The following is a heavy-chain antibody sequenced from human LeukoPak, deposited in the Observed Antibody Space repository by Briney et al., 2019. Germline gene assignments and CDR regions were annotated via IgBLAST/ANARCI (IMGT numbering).Heavy chain of an antibody. CDR3: AKDLYSYGPFDY. CDR2: ISYDGSNK. CDR1: GFTFSSYG. Sequence: PGGSLRLSCAASGFTFSSYGMHWGGQARGKGLEWVAVISYDGSNKYYADSVKGRFTISRDNSKNTLYLQMNSLRAEDTAVYYCAKDLYSYGPFDYWGQGTLVAVSS. D-gene: IGHD5-18*01. J-gene: IGHJ4*02. V-gene: IGHV3-30*18.